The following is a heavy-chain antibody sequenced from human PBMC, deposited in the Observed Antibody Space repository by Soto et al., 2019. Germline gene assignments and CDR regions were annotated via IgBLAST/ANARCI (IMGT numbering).Heavy chain of an antibody. CDR2: MNPNSGNT. CDR1: GYTFTSYD. CDR3: ARGCRYSSGWYSGDAFDI. D-gene: IGHD6-19*01. J-gene: IGHJ3*02. Sequence: ASVKVSCKASGYTFTSYDINWVRQATGQGLEWMGWMNPNSGNTGYAQKFQGRVTMTRNTSISTAYMELSSLRSEDTAVYYCARGCRYSSGWYSGDAFDIWGQGTMVTVSS. V-gene: IGHV1-8*01.